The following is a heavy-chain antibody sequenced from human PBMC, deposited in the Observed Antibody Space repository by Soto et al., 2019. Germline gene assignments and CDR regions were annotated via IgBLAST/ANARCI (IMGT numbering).Heavy chain of an antibody. V-gene: IGHV3-48*03. J-gene: IGHJ3*01. CDR1: GFTFSNSE. CDR3: AKERGPEVSATIVGDV. D-gene: IGHD2-21*01. Sequence: SLRLSCVGSGFTFSNSEINCFLQSPVKVLEWISYIRHSAHIYYADAVKGRFTIYRDNAKNSVYLQMNSLRVEDTAVYYCAKERGPEVSATIVGDVWGQGILVTVS. CDR2: IRHSAHI.